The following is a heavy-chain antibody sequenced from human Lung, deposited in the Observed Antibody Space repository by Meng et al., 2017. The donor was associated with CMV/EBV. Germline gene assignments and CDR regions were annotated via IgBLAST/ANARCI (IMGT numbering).Heavy chain of an antibody. D-gene: IGHD1-26*01. Sequence: ESXKISXXASGFTFNTYTMNWVRQAPGKGLEWVSSISGSSSFTYYADSVKGRFTISRDNAKNSLYLQMNSLRAEAAAVYYCARQKGATLDYFDYWGQGTLVTVSS. CDR1: GFTFNTYT. V-gene: IGHV3-21*01. J-gene: IGHJ4*02. CDR2: ISGSSSFT. CDR3: ARQKGATLDYFDY.